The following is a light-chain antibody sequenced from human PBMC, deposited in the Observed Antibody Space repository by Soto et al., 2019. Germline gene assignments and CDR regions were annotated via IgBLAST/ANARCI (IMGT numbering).Light chain of an antibody. Sequence: EIVLTQSPGILSLSPGERATLSCRASQSVSNDFLAWYQHNPGQAPRLLIYGASTRATDVPDRFSGSGSGADFTLSISRLEPEDLAVYYCQQYGSSPPRTFGQGTKVDIK. CDR2: GAS. V-gene: IGKV3-20*01. J-gene: IGKJ1*01. CDR3: QQYGSSPPRT. CDR1: QSVSNDF.